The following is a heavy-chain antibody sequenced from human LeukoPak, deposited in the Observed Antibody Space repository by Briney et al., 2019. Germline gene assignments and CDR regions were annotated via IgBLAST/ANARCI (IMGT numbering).Heavy chain of an antibody. CDR3: ARVDVDTVH. V-gene: IGHV1-69*06. D-gene: IGHD5-18*01. CDR2: IIPIFGTA. Sequence: SVKVSCKASGGTFSSYAISWVRQAPGQGLEWMGGIIPIFGTANYAQKFQGRVTITADKSTSTAYRERRSLRSENTAVYYCARVDVDTVHWGQGTLVTVSS. J-gene: IGHJ4*02. CDR1: GGTFSSYA.